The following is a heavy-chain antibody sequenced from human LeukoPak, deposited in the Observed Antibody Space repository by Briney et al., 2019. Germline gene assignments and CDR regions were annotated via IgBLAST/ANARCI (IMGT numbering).Heavy chain of an antibody. D-gene: IGHD4-23*01. CDR2: ISSSSSYI. CDR1: GFTFSSYS. V-gene: IGHV3-21*01. Sequence: GGSLRLSCAASGFTFSSYSMNWVRQAPGKGLEWVSSISSSSSYIYYVDSVKGRFTISRDNAKNSLYLQMNSLRAEDTAAYYCAPAGGNSGFDYWDQGTLVTVSS. CDR3: APAGGNSGFDY. J-gene: IGHJ4*02.